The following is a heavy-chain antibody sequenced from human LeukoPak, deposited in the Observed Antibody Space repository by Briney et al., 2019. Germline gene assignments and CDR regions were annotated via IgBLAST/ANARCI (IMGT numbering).Heavy chain of an antibody. CDR2: ISSSSSYI. Sequence: GGSLRLSCAASGFTFSSYIMNWVRQAPGKGLEWVSSISSSSSYIYYADSVKGRFTISRDNAKNSLYLQMNSLRAEDTAVYYCARERSASQRVDYWGQGTLVTVSS. CDR1: GFTFSSYI. D-gene: IGHD6-25*01. CDR3: ARERSASQRVDY. V-gene: IGHV3-21*01. J-gene: IGHJ4*02.